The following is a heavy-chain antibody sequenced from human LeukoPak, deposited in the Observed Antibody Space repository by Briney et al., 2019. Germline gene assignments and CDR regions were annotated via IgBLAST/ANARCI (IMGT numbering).Heavy chain of an antibody. J-gene: IGHJ5*02. V-gene: IGHV1-2*02. Sequence: ASVKVSCKASGYTFTGYYMHWVRQAPGQGLEWMGWINPNSGGTNYAQKFRGRVTMTRDTSISTAYMELSRLGSDDTAVYYCARALIRVKDWFDPWGQGTLVTVSS. CDR3: ARALIRVKDWFDP. D-gene: IGHD2-21*01. CDR1: GYTFTGYY. CDR2: INPNSGGT.